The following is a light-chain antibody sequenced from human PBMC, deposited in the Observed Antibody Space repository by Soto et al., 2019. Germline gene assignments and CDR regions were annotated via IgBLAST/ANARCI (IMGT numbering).Light chain of an antibody. CDR3: QQYHKWPIT. V-gene: IGKV3-15*01. CDR1: QIVDSS. CDR2: VAS. J-gene: IGKJ5*01. Sequence: EVVLTQSPATLSVSPGERVTVSCRASQIVDSSLAWYQQIPGQAPRLLFYVASTRATGIPARFSGSGSGTDFTLTISSVQSEDLALYYCQQYHKWPITFGQGARLELK.